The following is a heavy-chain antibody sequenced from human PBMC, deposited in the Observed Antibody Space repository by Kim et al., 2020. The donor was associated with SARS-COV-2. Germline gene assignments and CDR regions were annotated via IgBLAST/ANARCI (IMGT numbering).Heavy chain of an antibody. CDR1: GYTFTSYA. J-gene: IGHJ4*02. Sequence: ASVKVSCKASGYTFTSYAMNWVRQAPGQGLEWMGWINTNTGNPTYAQGFTGRFVFSLDTSVSTAYLQISSLKAEDTAVYYCARRYRSGYYDSSGYYVVDYWGQGTLVTVSS. CDR2: INTNTGNP. D-gene: IGHD3-22*01. CDR3: ARRYRSGYYDSSGYYVVDY. V-gene: IGHV7-4-1*02.